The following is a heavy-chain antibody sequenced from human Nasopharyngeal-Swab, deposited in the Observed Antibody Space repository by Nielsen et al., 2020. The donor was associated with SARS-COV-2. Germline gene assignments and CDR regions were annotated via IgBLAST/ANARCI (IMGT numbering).Heavy chain of an antibody. D-gene: IGHD5/OR15-5a*01. CDR2: IYSGGST. V-gene: IGHV3-66*01. CDR1: GFTVSSNY. CDR3: ARESTTTWSGPYYYYGMGV. Sequence: GESLKISCAASGFTVSSNYMSWVRQAPGKGLEWVSVIYSGGSTYYADSVKGRFTISRDNSKNTLYLQMNSLRAEDTAVYYCARESTTTWSGPYYYYGMGVWGQGTTVTVSS. J-gene: IGHJ6*02.